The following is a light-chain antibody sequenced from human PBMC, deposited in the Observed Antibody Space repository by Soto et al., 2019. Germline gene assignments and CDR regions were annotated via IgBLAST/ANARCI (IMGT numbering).Light chain of an antibody. CDR2: DVT. Sequence: QSALTQPRSVSGSPGQSVTISCTGTSSDVGGYNYVSWYQQHSGTAPKLMIYDVTKRPSGVPDRFSGSKSGNTASLTISGLQADDEADYYCCSYAGSYTEVFGTGTKLTVL. CDR3: CSYAGSYTEV. CDR1: SSDVGGYNY. J-gene: IGLJ1*01. V-gene: IGLV2-11*01.